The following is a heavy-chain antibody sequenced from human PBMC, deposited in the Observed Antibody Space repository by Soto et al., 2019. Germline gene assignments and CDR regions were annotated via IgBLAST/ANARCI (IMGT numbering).Heavy chain of an antibody. CDR1: GFSVSTSH. V-gene: IGHV3-66*01. J-gene: IGHJ4*02. CDR2: IYSGGAT. CDR3: ASVHDSSGYPFDY. Sequence: GGSLRLSCAAAGFSVSTSHISWVRQAPGKGLEWVSVIYSGGATHYAVSVKGRFTISRDNSKNTLYLQMNSLRAEDTAVYYCASVHDSSGYPFDYWGQGTLVTVSS. D-gene: IGHD3-22*01.